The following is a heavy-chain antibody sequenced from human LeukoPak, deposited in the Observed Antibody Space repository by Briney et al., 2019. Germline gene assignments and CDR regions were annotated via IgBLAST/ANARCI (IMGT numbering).Heavy chain of an antibody. J-gene: IGHJ4*02. V-gene: IGHV1-18*01. Sequence: ASVKVSCKASGYTFTTYGITWVRQAPGQGLEWMGWISTYNGNTNYAQKLQGRVTMTTDTSTTTAYMGLRSLRSDDTAVYYCARGDSGYAFAPFDYWGQGTLVIVSS. D-gene: IGHD5-12*01. CDR1: GYTFTTYG. CDR2: ISTYNGNT. CDR3: ARGDSGYAFAPFDY.